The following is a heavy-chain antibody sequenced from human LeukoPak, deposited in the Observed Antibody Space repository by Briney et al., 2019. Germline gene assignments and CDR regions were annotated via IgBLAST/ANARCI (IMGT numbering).Heavy chain of an antibody. CDR1: GFTFSNYS. CDR2: ISSSSSYI. Sequence: PGGSLRLSCAASGFTFSNYSMNWVRQAPGKGLEWVSSISSSSSYIYYAESVKGRFTISRDNAKNSLYLQMNSLRAEDTAVYYCASRSSWSRGRYYYGMDVWGQGTTVTVSS. D-gene: IGHD6-13*01. V-gene: IGHV3-21*01. CDR3: ASRSSWSRGRYYYGMDV. J-gene: IGHJ6*02.